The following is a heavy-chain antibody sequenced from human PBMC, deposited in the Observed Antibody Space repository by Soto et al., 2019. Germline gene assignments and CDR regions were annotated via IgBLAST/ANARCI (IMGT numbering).Heavy chain of an antibody. D-gene: IGHD6-6*01. CDR1: GFTFSNYA. J-gene: IGHJ4*02. CDR3: AKDHWDSSSSGHFDY. Sequence: EVQLLESGGGLVQPGGSLRLSCAASGFTFSNYAMSWVRQAPGTGLEWVSGISGSGYSTYFADSVKDRFTISRDNSENTLYLQMNRLRAEDTAVYYCAKDHWDSSSSGHFDYWGQGTLVTVSS. CDR2: ISGSGYST. V-gene: IGHV3-23*01.